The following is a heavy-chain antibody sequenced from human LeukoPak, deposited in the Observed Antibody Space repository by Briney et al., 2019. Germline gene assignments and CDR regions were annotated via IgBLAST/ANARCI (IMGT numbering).Heavy chain of an antibody. D-gene: IGHD1-7*01. CDR2: INHSGST. J-gene: IGHJ4*02. CDR3: ARGYRDVITGTTSYFDY. Sequence: SETLSLTCAVYGGSFSGYYWSWIRQPPGKGLEWIGEINHSGSTNYNPSLKSRVTISVDTSKNQFSLKLSSVTAADTAVYYCARGYRDVITGTTSYFDYWGQGTLVTVSS. CDR1: GGSFSGYY. V-gene: IGHV4-34*01.